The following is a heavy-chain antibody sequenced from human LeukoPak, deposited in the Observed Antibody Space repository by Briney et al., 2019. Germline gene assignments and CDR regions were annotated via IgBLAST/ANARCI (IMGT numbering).Heavy chain of an antibody. Sequence: SETLSLTCTVSGGSISSYYWSWIRQPPGKGLEWIGEINHSGSTNYNPSLKSRVTISVDTSKNQFSLKLSSVTAADTAVYYCARRRMYYYDSSGKRGFDYWGQGTLVTVSS. CDR3: ARRRMYYYDSSGKRGFDY. D-gene: IGHD3-22*01. CDR2: INHSGST. J-gene: IGHJ4*02. CDR1: GGSISSYY. V-gene: IGHV4-34*01.